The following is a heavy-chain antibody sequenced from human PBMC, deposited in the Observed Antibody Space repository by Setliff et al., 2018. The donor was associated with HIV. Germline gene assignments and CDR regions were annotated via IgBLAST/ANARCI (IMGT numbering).Heavy chain of an antibody. CDR1: GYTFSQYA. D-gene: IGHD1-26*01. CDR3: ARVSGGRPGTYYYAMDV. J-gene: IGHJ6*02. CDR2: INTGNENT. Sequence: ASVKVSCKASGYTFSQYALHWVRQAPGQRLEWMGWINTGNENTRYSQTFQGRVSIIRDTSANTAYMELTNLRSDDSAIYYCARVSGGRPGTYYYAMDVWGQETTVTVSS. V-gene: IGHV1-3*04.